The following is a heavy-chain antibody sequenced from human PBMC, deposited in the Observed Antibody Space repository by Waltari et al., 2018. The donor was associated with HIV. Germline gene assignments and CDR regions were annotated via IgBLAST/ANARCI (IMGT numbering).Heavy chain of an antibody. D-gene: IGHD2-2*02. CDR3: AREVMVVVVPAAIYWFDP. J-gene: IGHJ5*02. CDR2: IYYSGST. CDR1: GASISSDDHY. Sequence: QVELQESGPGLVKPSQTLSLSCTVSGASISSDDHYWNWIRQPPGKGLEWIGSIYYSGSTHHNPSLKSRVTISIDKSKNQFSLNLTSVTAADTAVYFCAREVMVVVVPAAIYWFDPWGQGTLVTVSS. V-gene: IGHV4-30-4*08.